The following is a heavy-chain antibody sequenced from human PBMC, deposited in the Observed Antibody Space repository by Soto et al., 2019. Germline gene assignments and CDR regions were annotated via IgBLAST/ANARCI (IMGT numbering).Heavy chain of an antibody. CDR1: GFTFSSYG. D-gene: IGHD6-19*01. CDR3: AASYSSGSKYFQH. CDR2: IWYDGSNK. V-gene: IGHV3-33*01. J-gene: IGHJ1*01. Sequence: GGSLRLSCAASGFTFSSYGMHWVRQAPGKGLEWVAVIWYDGSNKYYADSVKGRFTISRDNSKNTLYLQMNSLRAEDTAVYYCAASYSSGSKYFQHWGQGTLVTVSS.